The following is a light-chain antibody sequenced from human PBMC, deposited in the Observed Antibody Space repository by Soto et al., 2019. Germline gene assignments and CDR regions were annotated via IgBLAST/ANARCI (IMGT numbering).Light chain of an antibody. V-gene: IGKV4-1*01. CDR1: QSVLSSSNNKNY. CDR3: QQYYSTRT. J-gene: IGKJ2*01. Sequence: DIVMTQSPDSLAVSLGERVTINCKSSQSVLSSSNNKNYLAWYQQTPGQPPKLLIHWASTRESGVPDRFSGSGSGTDFTLTISSLQDEDVAVYYCQQYYSTRTFGQGTKLEIK. CDR2: WAS.